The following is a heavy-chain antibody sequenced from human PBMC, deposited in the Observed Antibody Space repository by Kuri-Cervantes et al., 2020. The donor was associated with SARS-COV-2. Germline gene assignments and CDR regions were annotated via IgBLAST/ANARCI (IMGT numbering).Heavy chain of an antibody. J-gene: IGHJ4*02. CDR1: GFTFSSYW. CDR3: ARSPGDGDYGPFDY. Sequence: GESLKISCAASGFTFSSYWMSWVRQAPGKGLEFLSAINSNGGSTFYADSVKGRFTISRDNAKNSLYLQMNSLRAEDTAVYYCARSPGDGDYGPFDYWGQGTLVTVSS. D-gene: IGHD4-17*01. CDR2: INSNGGST. V-gene: IGHV3-64*02.